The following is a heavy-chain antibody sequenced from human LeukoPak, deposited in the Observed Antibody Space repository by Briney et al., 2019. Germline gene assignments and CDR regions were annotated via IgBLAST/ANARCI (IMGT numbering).Heavy chain of an antibody. CDR1: GGSISSYY. D-gene: IGHD6-13*01. CDR2: IYYSGST. V-gene: IGHV4-59*01. Sequence: PSETLSLTCTVSGGSISSYYWSWIRQPPGKRLEWIGYIYYSGSTNYNPSLKSRVTISVDTSKTQFSLKLSSVTAAATAVYYCARASSWYLLSAFDIWGQGTMVTVSS. CDR3: ARASSWYLLSAFDI. J-gene: IGHJ3*02.